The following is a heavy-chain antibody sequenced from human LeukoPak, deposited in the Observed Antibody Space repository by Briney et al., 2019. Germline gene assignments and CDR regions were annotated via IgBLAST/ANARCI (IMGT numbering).Heavy chain of an antibody. CDR3: ARVASDYGDYAPDY. V-gene: IGHV4-59*01. D-gene: IGHD4-17*01. J-gene: IGHJ4*02. CDR2: IYYSGST. CDR1: GGSISSYY. Sequence: KSSETLSLTCTVSGGSISSYYWSWIRQPPGKGPEWIGYIYYSGSTNYNPSLKSRVTISVDTSKNQFSLKLSSVTAADTAVYYCARVASDYGDYAPDYWGQGTLVTVSS.